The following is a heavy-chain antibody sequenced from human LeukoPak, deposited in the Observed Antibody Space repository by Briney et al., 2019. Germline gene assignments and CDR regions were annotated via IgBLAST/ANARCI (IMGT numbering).Heavy chain of an antibody. CDR3: ARGGGGNFDY. CDR2: IYYCGST. Sequence: SETLSLTRTVSGGSISSGGYYWCWIRQHPGKGLEWIGYIYYCGSTYYNPSLKSRVTISVDTSKNQFSLKLSSVTAADTAVYYCARGGGGNFDYWGQGTLVTVSS. D-gene: IGHD3-16*01. J-gene: IGHJ4*02. CDR1: GGSISSGGYY. V-gene: IGHV4-31*03.